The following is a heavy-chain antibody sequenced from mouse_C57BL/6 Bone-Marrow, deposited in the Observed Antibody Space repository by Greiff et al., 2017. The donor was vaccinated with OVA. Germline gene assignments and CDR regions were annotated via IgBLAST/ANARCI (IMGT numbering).Heavy chain of an antibody. Sequence: EVQLVESGGGLVKPGGSLKLSCAASGFTFSSYAMSWVRQTPEKRLEWVATISDGGSYTYYPDNVKGRFTISRDNAKNNLYLQMSHLKSEDTAMYYGARDRITTEDYWGQGTSVTVSS. CDR1: GFTFSSYA. CDR2: ISDGGSYT. V-gene: IGHV5-4*01. CDR3: ARDRITTEDY. J-gene: IGHJ4*01. D-gene: IGHD1-1*01.